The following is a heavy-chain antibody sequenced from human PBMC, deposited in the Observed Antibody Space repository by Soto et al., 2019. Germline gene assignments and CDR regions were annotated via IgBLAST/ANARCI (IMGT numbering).Heavy chain of an antibody. CDR3: ARDRSTGTTADPNAFDI. J-gene: IGHJ3*02. V-gene: IGHV3-7*01. D-gene: IGHD1-1*01. CDR2: IKQDGSEK. Sequence: GGSLRLSCAASGFTFSSYWMSWVRQAPGKGLEWVANIKQDGSEKYYVDSVKGRFTISRDNAKNSLYLQMNSLRAEDTAVYYCARDRSTGTTADPNAFDIWGQGTMVTVSS. CDR1: GFTFSSYW.